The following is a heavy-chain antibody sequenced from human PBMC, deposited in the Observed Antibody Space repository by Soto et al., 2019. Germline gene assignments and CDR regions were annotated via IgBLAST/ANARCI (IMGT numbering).Heavy chain of an antibody. CDR1: GFTFSSSW. D-gene: IGHD6-25*01. Sequence: EVQLVESGGGLVQPGGSLRLSCAATGFTFSSSWMGWVRQAPGKGLEGVANIKQDGSERYFVDSVEDRFTSSRVNAQNSVYLQTNNLRDEDTAIYYCLRSAEGSRWGQGTMVMVYS. J-gene: IGHJ4*02. CDR3: LRSAEGSR. CDR2: IKQDGSER. V-gene: IGHV3-7*05.